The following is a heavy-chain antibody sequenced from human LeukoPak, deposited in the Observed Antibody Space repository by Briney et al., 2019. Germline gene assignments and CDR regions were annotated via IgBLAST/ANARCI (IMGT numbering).Heavy chain of an antibody. CDR2: ITQSGDLT. CDR1: SADPDFLFSNYA. Sequence: GGSLRLSCAASSADPDFLFSNYAMSWVRQAPGKGLEWVSAITQSGDLTIYADSVKGRFTISRDNSKNMLYLQMNSLRAEDTALYYCAKPPYSSDSYFWGQGTLVTVSS. D-gene: IGHD6-19*01. V-gene: IGHV3-23*01. CDR3: AKPPYSSDSYF. J-gene: IGHJ4*02.